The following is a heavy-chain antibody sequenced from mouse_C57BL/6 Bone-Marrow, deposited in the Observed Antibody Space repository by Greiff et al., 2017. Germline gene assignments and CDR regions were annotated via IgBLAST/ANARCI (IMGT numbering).Heavy chain of an antibody. CDR3: AKNREAYYRRYAMDY. V-gene: IGHV2-5*01. J-gene: IGHJ4*01. CDR2: IWRGGST. Sequence: VQLQQSGPGLVQPSQSLSITCTVSGFSLTSYGVHWVRQSPGKGLEWLGVIWRGGSTDYNAAFMSRLSITKDNSKSQVFFKMNSLQADDTAIYYCAKNREAYYRRYAMDYWGQGTSVTVSS. D-gene: IGHD2-14*01. CDR1: GFSLTSYG.